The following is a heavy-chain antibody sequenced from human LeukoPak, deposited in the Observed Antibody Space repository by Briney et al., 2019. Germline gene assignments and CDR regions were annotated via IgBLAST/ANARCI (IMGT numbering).Heavy chain of an antibody. CDR2: ISSSGSTI. J-gene: IGHJ4*02. CDR3: ATVGYGGNPY. D-gene: IGHD4-23*01. CDR1: GFTFSNYE. Sequence: GGSLRLSCAASGFTFSNYEMNWVRQAPGKGLEWVSYISSSGSTIYYADSVKGRFTISRDNANNSLYLQMNSLRAEDTAVYYCATVGYGGNPYWGPGTLVTVSS. V-gene: IGHV3-48*03.